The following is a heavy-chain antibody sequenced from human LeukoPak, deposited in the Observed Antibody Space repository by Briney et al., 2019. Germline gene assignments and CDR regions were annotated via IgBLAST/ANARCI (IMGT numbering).Heavy chain of an antibody. J-gene: IGHJ4*02. CDR1: GFTFSSYW. Sequence: GGSLRLSCAASGFTFSSYWMSWVRQAPGKGLEWVSAISGSGGSTYYADSVKGRFTISRDNSKNTLYLQMNSLRAEDTAVYYCAKAGYSSGWSNWGQGTLVTVSS. D-gene: IGHD6-19*01. V-gene: IGHV3-23*01. CDR3: AKAGYSSGWSN. CDR2: ISGSGGST.